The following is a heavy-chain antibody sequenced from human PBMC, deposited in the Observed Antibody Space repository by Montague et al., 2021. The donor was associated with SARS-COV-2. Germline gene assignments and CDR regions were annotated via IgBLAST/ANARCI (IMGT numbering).Heavy chain of an antibody. CDR2: MNNSRSS. CDR3: AREGRRTAGAEWKYLYYHGMDV. J-gene: IGHJ6*02. CDR1: GSSINAYF. V-gene: IGHV4-34*01. Sequence: SETLSLTCAVYGSSINAYFWSWIRQPPGKGLEWIADMNNSRSSNYNPSLKSRLSISVDTSKSQFSLNLTSVTAADAAVYYCAREGRRTAGAEWKYLYYHGMDVWGQGTTVTVSS. D-gene: IGHD1-7*01.